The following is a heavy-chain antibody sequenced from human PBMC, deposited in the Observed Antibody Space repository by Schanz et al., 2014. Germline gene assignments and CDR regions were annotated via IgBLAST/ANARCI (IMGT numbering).Heavy chain of an antibody. Sequence: VHLLESGGGLVEPGGSLRLSCAASGFTFSSYWMHWVRQVPGKGLVWVSRIKSDGSSTSYADSVKGRFTISRDNAKSSLYLQMNSLRVEDTAVYYCAASSGWHPSTDYWGQGTLVTVSS. D-gene: IGHD6-19*01. CDR1: GFTFSSYW. CDR2: IKSDGSST. CDR3: AASSGWHPSTDY. V-gene: IGHV3-74*02. J-gene: IGHJ4*02.